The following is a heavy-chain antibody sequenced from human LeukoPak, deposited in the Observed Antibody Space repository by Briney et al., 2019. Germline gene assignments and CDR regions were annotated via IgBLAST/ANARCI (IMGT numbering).Heavy chain of an antibody. CDR3: ARGKDGYDY. V-gene: IGHV1-69*13. D-gene: IGHD5-18*01. Sequence: GASVKVSCKASGGSFSSYAISWVRQAPGQGLEWMGWSVPLAGAASYAQKFQGRVTITADQSRTTGYMDLTSLRYEDTAVYFCARGKDGYDYWGQGTLVTVS. CDR2: SVPLAGAA. J-gene: IGHJ4*02. CDR1: GGSFSSYA.